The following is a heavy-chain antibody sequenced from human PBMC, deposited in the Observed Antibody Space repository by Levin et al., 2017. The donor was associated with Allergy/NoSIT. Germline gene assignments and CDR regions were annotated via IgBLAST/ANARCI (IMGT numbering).Heavy chain of an antibody. J-gene: IGHJ6*02. CDR1: GYTFTSYD. CDR2: MNPNSGNT. CDR3: ARGLRIQLWIPQDYDYYYYGMDV. V-gene: IGHV1-8*01. D-gene: IGHD5-18*01. Sequence: ASVKVSCKASGYTFTSYDINWVRQATGQGLEWMGWMNPNSGNTGYAQKFQGRVTMTRNTSISTAYMELSSLRSEDTAVYYCARGLRIQLWIPQDYDYYYYGMDVWGQGTTVTVSS.